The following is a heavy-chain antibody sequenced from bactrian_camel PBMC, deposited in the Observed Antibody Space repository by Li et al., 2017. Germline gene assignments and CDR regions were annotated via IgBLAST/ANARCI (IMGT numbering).Heavy chain of an antibody. V-gene: IGHV3S55*01. CDR1: QFTFSSSRSC. Sequence: HVQLVESGGGMVQAGGSLKLSCVASQFTFSSSRSCMGWFRQAPGKERELVSAMRGDGSTAYADSVKGRFTISHVNSNNTLLLQMNSLKPEDTAMYYCAADVGSMSGNCQPNYWGQGTQVTVS. CDR2: MRGDGST. D-gene: IGHD6*01. J-gene: IGHJ4*01. CDR3: AADVGSMSGNCQPNY.